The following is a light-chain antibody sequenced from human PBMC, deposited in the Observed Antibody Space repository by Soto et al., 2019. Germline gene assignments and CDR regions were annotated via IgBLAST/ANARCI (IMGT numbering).Light chain of an antibody. CDR3: QQRSNWPPEIT. CDR1: QSVSIY. V-gene: IGKV3-11*01. CDR2: DAS. J-gene: IGKJ5*01. Sequence: EIVLTQSQATLSLFPGERATLSCRASQSVSIYLAWYQQKPGQAPRLLIYDASNRATGIPARFSGSGSGTDFTLTISSLEPEDFAVYYCQQRSNWPPEITFGQGTRLEIK.